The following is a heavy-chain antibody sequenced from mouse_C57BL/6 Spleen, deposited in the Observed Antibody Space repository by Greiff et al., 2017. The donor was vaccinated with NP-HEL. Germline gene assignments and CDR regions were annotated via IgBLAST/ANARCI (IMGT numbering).Heavy chain of an antibody. Sequence: QVQLQQSGPGLVQPSQSLSITCTVSGFSLTCYGGHWVRQSPRKGLEWLGVRWRGGSTDYNAAFMSRLSITKDNSQSQVFFRMDSLQAEDAPIAHRAAPYYSNPWFAYRGQGGLVTVSA. J-gene: IGHJ3*01. CDR1: GFSLTCYG. V-gene: IGHV2-5*01. D-gene: IGHD2-5*01. CDR3: AAPYYSNPWFAY. CDR2: RWRGGST.